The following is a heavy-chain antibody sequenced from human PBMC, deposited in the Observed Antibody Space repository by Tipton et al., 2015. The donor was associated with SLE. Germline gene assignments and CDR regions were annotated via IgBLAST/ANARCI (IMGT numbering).Heavy chain of an antibody. CDR1: GGSISSYF. V-gene: IGHV4-4*07. J-gene: IGHJ2*01. CDR2: IYTSGST. Sequence: TLSLTCTVSGGSISSYFWSWIRQPAGKGLEWIGRIYTSGSTNYNPSLKSRVTMSVDTSKNQFSLKLSSVTAADTAVYYCARRRGWRYWYFDLWDRGTLVTVSS. CDR3: ARRRGWRYWYFDL. D-gene: IGHD6-19*01.